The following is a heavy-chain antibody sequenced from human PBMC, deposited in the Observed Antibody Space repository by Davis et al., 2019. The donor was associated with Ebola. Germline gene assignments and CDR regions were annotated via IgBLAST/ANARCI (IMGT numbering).Heavy chain of an antibody. CDR2: ISWNSGSI. Sequence: SLKISCAASGFTFDDYAMHWVRQAPGKGLEWVSGISWNSGSIGYADSVKGRFTISRDNAKNSLYLQMNSLRAEDTAVYYCARVGVFGAAGRWGQGTLVTVSS. CDR1: GFTFDDYA. V-gene: IGHV3-9*01. D-gene: IGHD6-13*01. CDR3: ARVGVFGAAGR. J-gene: IGHJ4*02.